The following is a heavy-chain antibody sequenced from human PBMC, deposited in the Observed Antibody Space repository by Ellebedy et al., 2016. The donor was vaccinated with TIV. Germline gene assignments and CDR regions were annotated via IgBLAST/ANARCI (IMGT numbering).Heavy chain of an antibody. CDR1: GFTFSNYA. J-gene: IGHJ5*02. D-gene: IGHD2-2*01. CDR2: VSGSGDST. V-gene: IGHV3-23*01. Sequence: GESLKISXAASGFTFSNYAMSWVRQAPGKGLEWVSAVSGSGDSTYYADSVKGRFTISRDNSKNTLYLQMNSLRAEDTAVYYCAKNRPDCSSTSCFPWGQGTLVTVSS. CDR3: AKNRPDCSSTSCFP.